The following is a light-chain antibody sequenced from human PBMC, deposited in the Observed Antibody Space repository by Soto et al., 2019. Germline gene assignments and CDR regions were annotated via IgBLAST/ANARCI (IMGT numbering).Light chain of an antibody. CDR2: GAS. J-gene: IGKJ5*01. CDR3: QHYGAAPIT. Sequence: EIVLTQSPATLSLSPGERATLSCRASQSVGGNVAWYQQRPGQHPKLLIFGASSRATGIADKFSGSGSGTAFTLTISRLEPADFALYYCQHYGAAPITFGQGTRLE. V-gene: IGKV3-20*01. CDR1: QSVGGN.